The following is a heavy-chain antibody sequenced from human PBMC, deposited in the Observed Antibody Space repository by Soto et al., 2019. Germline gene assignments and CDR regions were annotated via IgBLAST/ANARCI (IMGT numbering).Heavy chain of an antibody. CDR1: GFTFSSYS. CDR3: ARGSLTTVTNFDY. J-gene: IGHJ4*02. CDR2: ISASTSTI. V-gene: IGHV3-48*02. D-gene: IGHD4-17*01. Sequence: EVQLVESGGGLVQPGGSLRLSCAASGFTFSSYSMVLFRQAPGKGLECISYISASTSTIYYADSVKGRFTISRDNAKNSLYLQMNSLRDEDTAVYYCARGSLTTVTNFDYWGQGTLVTVSS.